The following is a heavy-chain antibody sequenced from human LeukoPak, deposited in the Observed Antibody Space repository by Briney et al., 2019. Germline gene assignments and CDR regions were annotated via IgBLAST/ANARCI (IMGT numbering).Heavy chain of an antibody. CDR1: GFTFSSYA. D-gene: IGHD6-19*01. V-gene: IGHV3-23*01. CDR3: AKKRVAVQTSGGVGYFDY. Sequence: PGGSLRLSCAASGFTFSSYAMTWVRQAPGKGLEWVSVISASGGSTYYADSVKGRFTIFRDNSKNTLYLQMNSLGAEDTAVYYCAKKRVAVQTSGGVGYFDYWGQGTLVTVSS. CDR2: ISASGGST. J-gene: IGHJ4*02.